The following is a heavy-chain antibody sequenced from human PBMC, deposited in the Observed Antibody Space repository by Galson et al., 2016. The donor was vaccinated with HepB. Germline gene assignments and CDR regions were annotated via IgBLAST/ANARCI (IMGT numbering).Heavy chain of an antibody. V-gene: IGHV4-31*03. J-gene: IGHJ6*02. CDR2: VYYTGGT. D-gene: IGHD2/OR15-2a*01. Sequence: TLSLTCTVSRGSLSSAAYYWYWIRQHPGKGLEYIGCVYYTGGTHYNPSLKSRLTISIDTSQTQFSLNLTSVTAADTAVYYCATSVAFNRMDVWGQGTTVTVSS. CDR1: RGSLSSAAYY. CDR3: ATSVAFNRMDV.